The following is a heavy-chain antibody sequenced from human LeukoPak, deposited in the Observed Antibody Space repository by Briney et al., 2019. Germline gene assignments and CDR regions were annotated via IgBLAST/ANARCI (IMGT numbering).Heavy chain of an antibody. J-gene: IGHJ4*02. CDR2: INHSGST. CDR3: AREGIEAKKIDY. D-gene: IGHD6-25*01. V-gene: IGHV4-34*01. Sequence: SETLSLTCAVYGGSFSGYYWSWIRQPPGKGLEWIGEINHSGSTNYNPSLKSRVTISVDTSKNQFSLKLSSVTAADTAVYYCAREGIEAKKIDYWGQGTLVTVSS. CDR1: GGSFSGYY.